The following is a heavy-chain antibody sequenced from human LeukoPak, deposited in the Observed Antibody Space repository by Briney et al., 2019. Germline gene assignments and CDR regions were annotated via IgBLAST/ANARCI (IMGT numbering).Heavy chain of an antibody. D-gene: IGHD1-26*01. CDR1: GDSVSSNSAA. CDR2: TYYRSKWYN. J-gene: IGHJ5*02. Sequence: SQTLSLTCATSGDSVSSNSAAWNWIRQSPSRGLEWLGRTYYRSKWYNDYAVSVKSRITINPDTSKNQFSLQLNSVTPEDTAVCYCARNPWWEPPYNWFDPWGQGTLVTVSS. V-gene: IGHV6-1*01. CDR3: ARNPWWEPPYNWFDP.